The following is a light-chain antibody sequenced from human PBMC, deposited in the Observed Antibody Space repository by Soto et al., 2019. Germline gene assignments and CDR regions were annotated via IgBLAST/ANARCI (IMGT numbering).Light chain of an antibody. Sequence: QSALTQPASVSGSPGQSITISCTGTSSDVGGYNYVSWYQQHPVKAPKLMIYDVTNRPSGVSDRFSGSKSGNTASLTISGLPADEEADYYCCSYTSSSTPFVFGTGTKLTVL. CDR1: SSDVGGYNY. J-gene: IGLJ1*01. CDR3: CSYTSSSTPFV. V-gene: IGLV2-14*01. CDR2: DVT.